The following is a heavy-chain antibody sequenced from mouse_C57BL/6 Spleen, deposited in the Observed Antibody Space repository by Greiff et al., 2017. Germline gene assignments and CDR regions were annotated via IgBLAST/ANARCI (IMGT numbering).Heavy chain of an antibody. CDR1: GYTFTSYW. J-gene: IGHJ1*03. Sequence: QVQLKQSGAELAKPGASVKLSCKASGYTFTSYWMHWVKQRPGKGLEWIGYITPSSGYTKYNQTFKDKATLTADKSSSTAYIQLSSLTYEDSAVYYCARVAPNYDGSSGDWYFDVWGTGTTVTVSS. CDR3: ARVAPNYDGSSGDWYFDV. D-gene: IGHD1-1*01. V-gene: IGHV1-7*01. CDR2: ITPSSGYT.